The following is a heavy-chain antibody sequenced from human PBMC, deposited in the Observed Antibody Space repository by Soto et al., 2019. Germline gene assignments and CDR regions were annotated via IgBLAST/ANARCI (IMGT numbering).Heavy chain of an antibody. J-gene: IGHJ5*02. CDR3: ARVDYYDSSGYPSWFDP. D-gene: IGHD3-22*01. V-gene: IGHV4-59*01. CDR2: IYYSGST. Sequence: PSETLSLTCTVSGGSISSYYWSWIRQPPGKGLEWIGYIYYSGSTNYNPSLKSRVTISVDTSKNRFSLKLSSVTAADTAVYYCARVDYYDSSGYPSWFDPWGQGTLVTVSS. CDR1: GGSISSYY.